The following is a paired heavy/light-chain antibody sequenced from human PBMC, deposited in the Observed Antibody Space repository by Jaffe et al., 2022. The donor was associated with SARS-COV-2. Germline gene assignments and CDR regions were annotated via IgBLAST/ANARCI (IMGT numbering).Light chain of an antibody. J-gene: IGKJ4*01. CDR1: QSINNY. CDR2: GAS. Sequence: DIQMTQSPSSLSASVGDRVTITCRTSQSINNYVIWYQQKPGKAPKLLIYGASSLQSGVPSRFSGSGSGTDFTLTISSLQPEDFATYYCQQSYSTPLTFGGGTKVEIK. V-gene: IGKV1-39*01. CDR3: QQSYSTPLT.
Heavy chain of an antibody. D-gene: IGHD6-19*01. Sequence: EVHLVESGGGLVQPGRSLRLSCTPSGFTFGDYPMSWFRQAPGKGLEWVGFVRSKTYGGRTEYAASVKDRFTISRDDSKSIAYLQMNSLKTEDTAIYYCTRGGGERSSWYGSIPYYFDYWGQGTLVTVSS. J-gene: IGHJ4*02. CDR2: VRSKTYGGRT. CDR1: GFTFGDYP. CDR3: TRGGGERSSWYGSIPYYFDY. V-gene: IGHV3-49*03.